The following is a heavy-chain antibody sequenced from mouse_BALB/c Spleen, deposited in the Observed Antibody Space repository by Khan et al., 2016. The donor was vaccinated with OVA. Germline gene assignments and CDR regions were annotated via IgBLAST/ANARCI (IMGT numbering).Heavy chain of an antibody. D-gene: IGHD2-1*01. V-gene: IGHV5-9-3*01. CDR2: ISSDGYYT. CDR1: GFTFSSYA. J-gene: IGHJ3*01. Sequence: EVELVESGGGLVKPGGSLKLSCAASGFTFSSYAMSWVRQTPEKRLEWVATISSDGYYTYYPDNVTGRFTISRDNAKNTLYLQMSRLRSEVTAMYCCERYAYGNFAYWGQGTLVTVSA. CDR3: ERYAYGNFAY.